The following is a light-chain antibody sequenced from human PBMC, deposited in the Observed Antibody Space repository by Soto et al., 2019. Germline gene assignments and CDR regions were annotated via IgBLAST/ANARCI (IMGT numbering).Light chain of an antibody. Sequence: EIVLTQSPATLSLSPGERATLSCRASQSVSNNLAWYQQKPGQAPRLLIYDASSRATGIPARFSGSASGTEFTLTISSREPEDFAVYYCQQRSDWPRTFGQGTKVEVK. CDR3: QQRSDWPRT. J-gene: IGKJ1*01. CDR1: QSVSNN. V-gene: IGKV3-11*01. CDR2: DAS.